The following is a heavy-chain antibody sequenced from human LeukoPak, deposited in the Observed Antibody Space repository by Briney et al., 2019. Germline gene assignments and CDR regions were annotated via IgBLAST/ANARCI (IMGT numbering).Heavy chain of an antibody. CDR2: ISSSSSYI. CDR1: GFTFSSYS. CDR3: AKDSLGGYTYGWGVFDI. V-gene: IGHV3-21*04. Sequence: PGGSLRLSCAASGFTFSSYSMNWVRQAPGKGLEWVSSISSSSSYIYYADSVKGRFTISRDNSKNTLYLQMNTLRADDTAVYYCAKDSLGGYTYGWGVFDIWGQGTMVTVSS. D-gene: IGHD5-18*01. J-gene: IGHJ3*02.